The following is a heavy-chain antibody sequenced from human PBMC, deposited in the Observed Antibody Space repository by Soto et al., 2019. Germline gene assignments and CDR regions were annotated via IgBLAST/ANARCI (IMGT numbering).Heavy chain of an antibody. V-gene: IGHV3-33*01. CDR2: IWYDGSNK. CDR1: GFTFSSYG. Sequence: GGSLRLSCAASGFTFSSYGMHWVRQAPGKGLEWVAVIWYDGSNKYYADSVKGRFTISRDNSKNTLYLQMNSLRAEDTAVYYRARDQRFLEFRYGMDVWGQGTTVTVS. J-gene: IGHJ6*02. CDR3: ARDQRFLEFRYGMDV. D-gene: IGHD3-3*01.